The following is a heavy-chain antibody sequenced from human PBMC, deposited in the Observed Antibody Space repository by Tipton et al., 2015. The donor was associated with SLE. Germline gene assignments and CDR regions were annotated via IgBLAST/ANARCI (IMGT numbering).Heavy chain of an antibody. CDR3: ARDSRWLPDY. D-gene: IGHD5-12*01. J-gene: IGHJ4*02. CDR2: ISLDGSNK. V-gene: IGHV3-30*04. Sequence: SLRLSCAASGISFSGYAMHWVRQAPGKGLEWVAVISLDGSNKYYADSVKGRFTISKDNSRNTLYLEMNSLRAEDTALYYCARDSRWLPDYWGQGTLVTVSS. CDR1: GISFSGYA.